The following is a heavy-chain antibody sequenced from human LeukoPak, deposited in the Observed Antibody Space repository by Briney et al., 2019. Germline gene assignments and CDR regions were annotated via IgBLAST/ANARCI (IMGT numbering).Heavy chain of an antibody. CDR2: ISGSGGST. J-gene: IGHJ4*02. CDR3: AKALVRGVINLSFIY. Sequence: GGSLRLSCAASGFTFSSYAMSWVRQAPGKGLEWVSAISGSGGSTYYADSVKGRFTISRDNSKNTLYLQMNSLRAEDTAVYYCAKALVRGVINLSFIYWGQGTLVTLFS. D-gene: IGHD3-10*01. V-gene: IGHV3-23*01. CDR1: GFTFSSYA.